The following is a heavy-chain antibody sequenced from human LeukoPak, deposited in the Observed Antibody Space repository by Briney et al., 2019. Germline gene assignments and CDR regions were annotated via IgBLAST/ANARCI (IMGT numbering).Heavy chain of an antibody. CDR2: ISYDGSNK. J-gene: IGHJ4*02. CDR3: AKDSNYDFWSGYYYFDY. Sequence: GRSLRLSCAASGFTFSSYGMHWVRQAPGKGLEWVAVISYDGSNKYYADSVKGRFTISRDNSKNTLYLQRNSLRAEDTAVYYCAKDSNYDFWSGYYYFDYWGQGTLVTVSS. V-gene: IGHV3-30*18. CDR1: GFTFSSYG. D-gene: IGHD3-3*01.